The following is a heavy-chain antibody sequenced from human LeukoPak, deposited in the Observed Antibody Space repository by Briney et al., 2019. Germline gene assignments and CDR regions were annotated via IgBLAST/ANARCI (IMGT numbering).Heavy chain of an antibody. CDR2: IKSKTDGGTT. V-gene: IGHV3-15*01. CDR1: GFTFSSYG. J-gene: IGHJ4*02. CDR3: TTDTFAGVVPSFGY. D-gene: IGHD2-2*01. Sequence: KTGGSLRLSCAASGFTFSSYGMHWVRQAPGKGLEWVGRIKSKTDGGTTDYAAPVKGRFTISRDDSKNTLYLQMNSLKTEDTAVYYCTTDTFAGVVPSFGYWGQGTLVTVSS.